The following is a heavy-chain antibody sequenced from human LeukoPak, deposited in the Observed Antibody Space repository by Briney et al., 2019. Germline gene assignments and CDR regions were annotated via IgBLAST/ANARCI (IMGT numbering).Heavy chain of an antibody. J-gene: IGHJ4*02. CDR2: ISGSGGST. D-gene: IGHD3-10*01. CDR3: AKATMVRGVIPLFDY. Sequence: GGSLRLSCAASGFTFSSYAMSWVRQAPGKGLEWVSAISGSGGSTYYADSVKGRFTIPRDNSKNTLYLQMNSLRAEDTAVYYCAKATMVRGVIPLFDYWGQGTLVTVSS. V-gene: IGHV3-23*01. CDR1: GFTFSSYA.